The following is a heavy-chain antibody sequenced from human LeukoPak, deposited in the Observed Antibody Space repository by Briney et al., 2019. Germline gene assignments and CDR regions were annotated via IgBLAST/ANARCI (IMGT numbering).Heavy chain of an antibody. V-gene: IGHV5-51*01. CDR2: IYLSVSDA. CDR3: ARLVVAGTRYFDY. CDR1: GYRFTSYW. D-gene: IGHD6-19*01. Sequence: GESLKISCEGSGYRFTSYWIGWVRQMPGKGLEWMGIIYLSVSDARYSPSFQGQVTISADKSISTAYLQWSSLKASDTAMYYCARLVVAGTRYFDYWGQGTLVTVSS. J-gene: IGHJ4*02.